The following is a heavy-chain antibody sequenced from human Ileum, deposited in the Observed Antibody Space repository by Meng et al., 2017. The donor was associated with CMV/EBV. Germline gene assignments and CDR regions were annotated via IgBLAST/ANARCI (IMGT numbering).Heavy chain of an antibody. V-gene: IGHV7-4-1*02. CDR1: GYTFISYG. D-gene: IGHD5-18*01. CDR2: INTNTGNP. J-gene: IGHJ4*02. Sequence: QVQLVQSGPELRKPGASVKVSCKTSGYTFISYGINWVREAPGQRLEWMGWINTNTGNPTYAQDFTGRFVFSLDTSVSTAYLQISSLRAEDTAVYYCTRGAGAHTAKFDYWGQGTLVTVSS. CDR3: TRGAGAHTAKFDY.